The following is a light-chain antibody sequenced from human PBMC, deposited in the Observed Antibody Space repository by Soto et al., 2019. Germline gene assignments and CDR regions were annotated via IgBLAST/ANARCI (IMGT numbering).Light chain of an antibody. CDR1: SSDVGTYNF. CDR3: SSYAGSITLL. V-gene: IGLV2-23*01. Sequence: QSALTQPASVSGSPGQSITISCTGTSSDVGTYNFVSWYQQHPGKAPKLMIFEGSKRPSGVSYRFSGSKSGNTASLTISALQPEDEADYYCSSYAGSITLLFGGGTKLTVL. J-gene: IGLJ2*01. CDR2: EGS.